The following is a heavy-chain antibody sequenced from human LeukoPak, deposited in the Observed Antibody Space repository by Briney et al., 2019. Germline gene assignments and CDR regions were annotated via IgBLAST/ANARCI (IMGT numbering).Heavy chain of an antibody. CDR1: GFTFGSPW. J-gene: IGHJ4*02. D-gene: IGHD3-16*02. V-gene: IGHV3-74*01. CDR3: ARGTAGYHSSYFDY. CDR2: INSDGSAT. Sequence: GGSLRLSCAASGFTFGSPWMHWVRQAPGKGLVWVSRINSDGSATAYADSVKGRFTISRDNAENTLYLQMNSLRAEDTAMYYCARGTAGYHSSYFDYWGQGTLVTVSS.